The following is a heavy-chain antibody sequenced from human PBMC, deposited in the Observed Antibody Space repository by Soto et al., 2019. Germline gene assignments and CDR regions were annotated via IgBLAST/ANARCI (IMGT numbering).Heavy chain of an antibody. CDR2: LNVTGGDA. CDR1: GLTFRTRD. V-gene: IGHV3-23*01. CDR3: ARGSTDSYPGSRIFDF. Sequence: GGSLRLSCTASGLTFRTRDLSWVRKGPGAGLGWDSTLNVTGGDAKYTDCVSGRFVISRDNSKTTLYLQMTSLTAEDSAMYFCARGSTDSYPGSRIFDFWGRGTLVTVSS. D-gene: IGHD3-10*01. J-gene: IGHJ4*02.